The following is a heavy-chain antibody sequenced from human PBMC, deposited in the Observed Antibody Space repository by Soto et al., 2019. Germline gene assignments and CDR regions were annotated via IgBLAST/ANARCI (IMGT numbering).Heavy chain of an antibody. Sequence: SVKVSCKASGGTFSSYAISWVRQAPGQGLEWMGGIIPIFGTANYAQKFQGRVTITADESTSTAYMELSSLRSEDTAVYYCARELAYSSSWSNWFDPWGQGTLVTVSS. D-gene: IGHD6-13*01. CDR2: IIPIFGTA. J-gene: IGHJ5*02. V-gene: IGHV1-69*13. CDR1: GGTFSSYA. CDR3: ARELAYSSSWSNWFDP.